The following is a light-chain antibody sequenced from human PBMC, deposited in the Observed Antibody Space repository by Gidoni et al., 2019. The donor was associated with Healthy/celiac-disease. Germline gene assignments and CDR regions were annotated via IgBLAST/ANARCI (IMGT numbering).Light chain of an antibody. Sequence: DIQMTQSPSSLSASVGDRVTITCRASQSISSYLNWYQQKPGKVPKLLIYAASSLQSGVPSRFSGSGSGTDFTLTISSLQPEDFATYYCQQSYSTPLTFDGGTKVEIK. V-gene: IGKV1-39*01. CDR1: QSISSY. J-gene: IGKJ4*01. CDR2: AAS. CDR3: QQSYSTPLT.